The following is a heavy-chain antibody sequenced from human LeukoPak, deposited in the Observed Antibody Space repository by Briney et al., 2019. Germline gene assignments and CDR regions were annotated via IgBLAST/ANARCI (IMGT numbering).Heavy chain of an antibody. V-gene: IGHV3-30*18. CDR3: AKDPFRNYYGSGSHIDY. D-gene: IGHD3-10*01. CDR1: GFTFSSYG. CDR2: ISYDGSNK. J-gene: IGHJ4*02. Sequence: GGSLRLSCAASGFTFSSYGMHWVRQAPGKGLEWVAVISYDGSNKYYADSVKGRFTVSRDNSKNTLYLQMNSLRAEDTAVYYCAKDPFRNYYGSGSHIDYWGQGTLVTVSS.